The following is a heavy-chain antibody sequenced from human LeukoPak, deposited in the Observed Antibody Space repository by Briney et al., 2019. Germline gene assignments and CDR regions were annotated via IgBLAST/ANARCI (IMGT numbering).Heavy chain of an antibody. CDR2: IRYDGSDK. CDR1: GLTFSNYG. D-gene: IGHD3-22*01. CDR3: AKPSAKYSGGYFDAFDV. Sequence: GGSLRLSCAASGLTFSNYGMHWVRQAPGKGLEWVAFIRYDGSDKFYADSVKGRFTISRDNSRDTLYLQMNSLRAEDTAVYYCAKPSAKYSGGYFDAFDVWGQGTMVTVSS. V-gene: IGHV3-30*02. J-gene: IGHJ3*01.